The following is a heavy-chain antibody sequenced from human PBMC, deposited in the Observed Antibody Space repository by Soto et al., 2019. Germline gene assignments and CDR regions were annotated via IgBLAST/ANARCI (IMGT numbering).Heavy chain of an antibody. CDR3: AKVACNYYYYYGMDV. V-gene: IGHV3-43*01. J-gene: IGHJ6*02. Sequence: GGSLRLSCAASGFTFDDYTMHWVRQAPGKGLEWVSLISWDGGSTYYADSVKGRFTISRDNSKNSLYLQMISLRTEDTALYYCAKVACNYYYYYGMDVWGQGTTVTVSS. D-gene: IGHD2-8*01. CDR2: ISWDGGST. CDR1: GFTFDDYT.